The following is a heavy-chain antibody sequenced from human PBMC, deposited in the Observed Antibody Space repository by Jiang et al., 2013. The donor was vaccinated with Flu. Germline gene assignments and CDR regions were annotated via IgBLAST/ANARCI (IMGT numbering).Heavy chain of an antibody. J-gene: IGHJ6*02. Sequence: KPTQTLTLTCTFSGFSLSTSGMCVSWIRQPPGKALEWLARIDWDDDKYYSTSLKTRLTISKDTSKNQVVLTMTNMDPVDTATYYCARLRIVGATLALSGMDVWGQGTTVTVSS. V-gene: IGHV2-70*11. CDR3: ARLRIVGATLALSGMDV. CDR2: IDWDDDK. CDR1: GFSLSTSGMC. D-gene: IGHD1-26*01.